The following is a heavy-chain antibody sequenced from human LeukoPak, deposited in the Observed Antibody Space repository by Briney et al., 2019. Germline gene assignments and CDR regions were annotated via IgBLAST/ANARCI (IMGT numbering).Heavy chain of an antibody. CDR3: ARSKDSPFDAFDI. D-gene: IGHD5-18*01. CDR1: GYTFTKYD. V-gene: IGHV1-8*01. J-gene: IGHJ3*02. CDR2: MNPNSGNT. Sequence: ASVKVSCKASGYTFTKYDTNWVRQATGQGLEWMGWMNPNSGNTGYAQKFQGRVTMTRDTSISTAYMELSNLRSDDTAVYYCARSKDSPFDAFDIWGQGSMVTVSS.